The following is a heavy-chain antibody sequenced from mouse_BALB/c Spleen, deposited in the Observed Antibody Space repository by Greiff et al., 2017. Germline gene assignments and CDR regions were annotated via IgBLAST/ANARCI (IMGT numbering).Heavy chain of an antibody. V-gene: IGHV3-6*02. CDR3: AGWFGAMDY. J-gene: IGHJ4*01. CDR2: ISYDGSN. Sequence: DVQLQESGPGLVKPSQSLSLTCSVTGYSITSGYYWNWIRQFPGNKLEWMGYISYDGSNNYNPSLKNRISITRDTSKNQFFLKLNSVTTEDTATYYCAGWFGAMDYWGQGTSVTVSS. CDR1: GYSITSGYY. D-gene: IGHD2-2*01.